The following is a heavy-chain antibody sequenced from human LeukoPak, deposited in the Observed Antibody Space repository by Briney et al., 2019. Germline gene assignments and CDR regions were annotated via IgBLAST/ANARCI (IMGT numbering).Heavy chain of an antibody. CDR3: ARVSSGWYYFDY. CDR1: GGSISSYY. V-gene: IGHV4-59*01. D-gene: IGHD6-19*01. CDR2: IYYSGST. J-gene: IGHJ4*02. Sequence: SQTLSLTCTVSGGSISSYYWSWIRQPPGKGLEWIGYIYYSGSTNYNPSLKSRVTISVDTSKNQFSLKLSSVTAADTAVYYCARVSSGWYYFDYWGQGTLVTVSS.